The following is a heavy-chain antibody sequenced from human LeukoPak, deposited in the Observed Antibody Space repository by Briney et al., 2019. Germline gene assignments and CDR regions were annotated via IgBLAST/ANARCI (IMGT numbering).Heavy chain of an antibody. CDR3: ASNRGLWFGELLDAFDI. V-gene: IGHV4-61*01. CDR1: GGSVSSGSYY. D-gene: IGHD3-10*01. J-gene: IGHJ3*02. Sequence: PSETLSLTCTVSGGSVSSGSYYWSWIRQPPGKGLEWIGYIYYSGSTNYNPSLKSRVTISVDTSKNQFSLKLSSVTAADTAVYYCASNRGLWFGELLDAFDIWGQGTMVTVSS. CDR2: IYYSGST.